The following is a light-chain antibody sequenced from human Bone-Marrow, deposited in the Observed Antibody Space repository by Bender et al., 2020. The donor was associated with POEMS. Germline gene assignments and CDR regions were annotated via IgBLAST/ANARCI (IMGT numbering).Light chain of an antibody. V-gene: IGLV2-14*01. CDR2: DVS. Sequence: QSALTQPASVSGSPGQSITISCTGTSSDVGSYNYVSWYQQYPGKAPKLMIYDVSNRPSGVSNRFSGSKSGNTASLTISGLQAEDEADYFCGSFTGTGTLVVFGGGTKLTVL. J-gene: IGLJ2*01. CDR3: GSFTGTGTLVV. CDR1: SSDVGSYNY.